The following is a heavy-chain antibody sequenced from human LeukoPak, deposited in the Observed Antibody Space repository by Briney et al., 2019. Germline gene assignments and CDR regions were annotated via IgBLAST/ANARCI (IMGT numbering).Heavy chain of an antibody. CDR2: IDGTSDTT. Sequence: GGSLRLSCAASGFTFSSYVMTWVRQAPGKGLEWVSSIDGTSDTTYYVDSVKGRFTISRDNSKNTLYLKMNSLRAEDTAIFYCARGVSGWPYYLDYWGQGTLVTVSS. D-gene: IGHD6-19*01. V-gene: IGHV3-23*01. CDR1: GFTFSSYV. CDR3: ARGVSGWPYYLDY. J-gene: IGHJ4*02.